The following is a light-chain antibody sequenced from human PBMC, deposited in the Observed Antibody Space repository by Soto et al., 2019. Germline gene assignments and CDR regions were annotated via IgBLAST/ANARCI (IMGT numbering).Light chain of an antibody. V-gene: IGKV3-11*01. CDR3: QHRSNWPLYT. J-gene: IGKJ2*01. CDR2: DAF. Sequence: EIVLTQSPATLSLSPGERATLSCRASQSVNYYLAWYQQKPGQAPRLLIYDAFNSATGIPARFSGSGSGTNFTLTISTLEPEDFAVYYCQHRSNWPLYTFGQGTKLEIK. CDR1: QSVNYY.